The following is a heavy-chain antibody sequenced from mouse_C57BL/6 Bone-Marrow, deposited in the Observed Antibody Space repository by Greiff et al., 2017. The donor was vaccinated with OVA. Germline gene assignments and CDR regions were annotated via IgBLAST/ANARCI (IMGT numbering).Heavy chain of an antibody. V-gene: IGHV1-64*01. CDR3: ARKEDSNPTYYFDY. Sequence: QVQLQQPGAELVKPGASVKLSCKASGYTFTSYWMHWVKQRPGQGLEWIGMIHPNSGSTNYNEKFKSKATLTVDKSSSTAYMQLSSLTSEDSAVYYCARKEDSNPTYYFDYWGQGTTLTVSS. CDR2: IHPNSGST. CDR1: GYTFTSYW. J-gene: IGHJ2*01. D-gene: IGHD2-5*01.